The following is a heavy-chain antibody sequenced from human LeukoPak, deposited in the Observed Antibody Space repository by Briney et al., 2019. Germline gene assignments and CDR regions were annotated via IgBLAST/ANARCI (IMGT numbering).Heavy chain of an antibody. V-gene: IGHV1-8*01. Sequence: ASVKVSCKASVYTFTSYDINWVRQATGQGPEWMGWMNSNSCNTGYAQKFQGRDTMTRNTSLSTSYTELSSLRSEDTAVYCCVREGIQLWRTNWFDPWGQGTLVTVSS. D-gene: IGHD5-18*01. CDR3: VREGIQLWRTNWFDP. CDR2: MNSNSCNT. J-gene: IGHJ5*02. CDR1: VYTFTSYD.